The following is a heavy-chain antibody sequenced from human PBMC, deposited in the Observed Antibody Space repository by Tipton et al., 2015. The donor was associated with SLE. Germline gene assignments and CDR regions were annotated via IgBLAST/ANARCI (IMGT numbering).Heavy chain of an antibody. CDR1: GGSFSGYY. V-gene: IGHV4-34*01. Sequence: TLSLTCAVYGGSFSGYYWSWIRQPPGKGLEWIGEINHSGSTNYNPSLKSRVTISVDTSKNQFSLKLSSVTAADTAVHYCAKVVAAAGGSYYYGLDVWGQGTTVTVSS. CDR3: AKVVAAAGGSYYYGLDV. D-gene: IGHD6-13*01. J-gene: IGHJ6*02. CDR2: INHSGST.